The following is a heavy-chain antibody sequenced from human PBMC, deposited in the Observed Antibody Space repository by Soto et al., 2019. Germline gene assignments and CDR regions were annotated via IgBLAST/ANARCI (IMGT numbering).Heavy chain of an antibody. J-gene: IGHJ5*02. CDR1: GFTFSRHW. D-gene: IGHD6-19*01. V-gene: IGHV3-74*01. CDR2: INGDGSSP. Sequence: EVQLVESGGGLVQPGGSLRLSCAASGFTFSRHWMHWVRQAPGKGPVWVSRINGDGSSPAYADSVKGRFTIARDNAKNTLYLQMNSLRAEDTAVYYCAREVIAVVGTIRWFDPWGQGTLVTVSS. CDR3: AREVIAVVGTIRWFDP.